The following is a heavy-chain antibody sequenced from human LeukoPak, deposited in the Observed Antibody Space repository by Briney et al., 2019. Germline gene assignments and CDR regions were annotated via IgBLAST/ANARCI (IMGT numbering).Heavy chain of an antibody. CDR3: ARRRLWFGELLSYFDY. CDR2: INHSGST. D-gene: IGHD3-10*01. Sequence: SETLSLTCALSGGSITDYYYNWVRQPPGKGLEWIGEINHSGSTNYNPSLKSRVTISVDTSKNQFSLKLSSVTAADTAVYYCARRRLWFGELLSYFDYWGQGTLVTVSS. J-gene: IGHJ4*02. V-gene: IGHV4-34*01. CDR1: GGSITDYY.